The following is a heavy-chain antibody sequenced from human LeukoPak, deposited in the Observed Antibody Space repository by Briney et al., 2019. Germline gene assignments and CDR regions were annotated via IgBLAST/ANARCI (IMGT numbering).Heavy chain of an antibody. CDR3: ATPTAGTWHFDY. CDR1: GFTFSSYW. D-gene: IGHD1-1*01. Sequence: PAGSLRLSCAASGFTFSSYWMTWVRQAPGQGLEGVANIKQDASERDYVDSVKGRFTISRDNAKNSLYLQMNSLRAEDTAVYYCATPTAGTWHFDYWGQGTLVTVSS. V-gene: IGHV3-7*01. CDR2: IKQDASER. J-gene: IGHJ4*02.